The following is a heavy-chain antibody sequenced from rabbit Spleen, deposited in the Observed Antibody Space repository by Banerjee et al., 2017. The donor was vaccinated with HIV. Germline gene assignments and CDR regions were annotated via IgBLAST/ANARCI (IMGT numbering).Heavy chain of an antibody. J-gene: IGHJ4*01. Sequence: QSLEESGGDLVKPGASLTLSCTASGVSFSGDSYMCWVRQAPGKGLEWIVCIDTSSSGFTYFASWAKGRFTISKTSSTTVTLQMTSLTDADTATYFCARGGYGGHIWAMGLWGQGTLVTV. V-gene: IGHV1S40*01. CDR2: IDTSSSGFT. CDR1: GVSFSGDSY. CDR3: ARGGYGGHIWAMGL. D-gene: IGHD3-1*01.